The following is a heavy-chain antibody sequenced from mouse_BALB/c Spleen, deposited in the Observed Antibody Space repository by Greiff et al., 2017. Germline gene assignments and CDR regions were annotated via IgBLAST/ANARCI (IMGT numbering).Heavy chain of an antibody. CDR2: IDPANGNT. CDR1: GFNIKDTY. J-gene: IGHJ2*01. D-gene: IGHD1-1*01. CDR3: ARRRLYGSTYFDY. Sequence: FQLQQSGAELVKPGASVKLSCTASGFNIKDTYMHWVKQRPEQGLEWIGRIDPANGNTKYDPKFQGKATITADTSSNTAYLQLSSLTSEDTAVYYCARRRLYGSTYFDYWGQGTTLTVSS. V-gene: IGHV14-3*02.